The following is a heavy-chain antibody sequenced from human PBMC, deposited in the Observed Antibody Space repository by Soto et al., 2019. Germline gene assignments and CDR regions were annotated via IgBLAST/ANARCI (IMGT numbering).Heavy chain of an antibody. Sequence: GGSLRLSCGASGFTFSSYSMNWVRQAPGKGLEWVSSISSSSYIYYADSVKGRFTISRDNAKNSLYLQMNSLRAEDTAVYYCARSHSIHDPFDYWGQGTLVTV. D-gene: IGHD2-15*01. V-gene: IGHV3-21*01. J-gene: IGHJ4*02. CDR3: ARSHSIHDPFDY. CDR1: GFTFSSYS. CDR2: ISSSSYI.